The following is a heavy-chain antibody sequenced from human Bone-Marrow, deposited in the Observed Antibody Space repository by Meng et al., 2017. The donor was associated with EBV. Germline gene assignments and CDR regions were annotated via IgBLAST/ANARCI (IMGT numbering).Heavy chain of an antibody. CDR3: ARRYYDVTGYYYFDF. Sequence: QVQLVQSGAEVKKPGASVEVSCKASGYTFRSYAIHWVRQAPGQSLEWMGWIDVGNANTKYSQKFQDRVTITRETFASTVYMELSRLTSEDTAVYYCARRYYDVTGYYYFDFWGQGTLVTVSS. CDR2: IDVGNANT. CDR1: GYTFRSYA. J-gene: IGHJ4*02. V-gene: IGHV1-3*01. D-gene: IGHD3-22*01.